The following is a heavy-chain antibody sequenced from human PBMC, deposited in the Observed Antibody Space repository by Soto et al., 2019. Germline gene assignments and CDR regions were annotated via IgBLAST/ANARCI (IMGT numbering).Heavy chain of an antibody. D-gene: IGHD3-10*01. V-gene: IGHV3-30*14. CDR1: GFTFSSSA. Sequence: QVQLVESGGGVVQPGGSLRLSCAASGFTFSSSAMHWVRQTPGKGLAWVAVILYDGSNKYYADSVKGRFTISRDSSKNTLYLQMNSLRAEDTAVYFCARDASLSRLWFGTLDYWGQGTLVTVST. J-gene: IGHJ4*02. CDR3: ARDASLSRLWFGTLDY. CDR2: ILYDGSNK.